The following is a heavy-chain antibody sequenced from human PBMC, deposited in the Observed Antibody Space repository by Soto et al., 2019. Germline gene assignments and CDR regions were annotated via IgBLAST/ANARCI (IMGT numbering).Heavy chain of an antibody. V-gene: IGHV3-9*01. CDR2: ISWNTGLI. J-gene: IGHJ4*02. CDR3: AKDVQGDY. Sequence: LRLSCAASGFTFDDYAMHWVRQPPGKGLEWVSGISWNTGLIGYADSVKGRFTISRDNGKNSLYLQMNSLRAEDTAVYYCAKDVQGDYWGQGTLVTVSS. CDR1: GFTFDDYA.